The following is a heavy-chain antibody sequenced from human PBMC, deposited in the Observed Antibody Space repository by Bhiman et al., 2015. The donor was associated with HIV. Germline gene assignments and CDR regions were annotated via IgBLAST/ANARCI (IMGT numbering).Heavy chain of an antibody. D-gene: IGHD1-7*01. CDR2: ISWNSGSI. CDR1: GFTFDDYA. V-gene: IGHV3-9*01. J-gene: IGHJ4*02. CDR3: SKRYDWRTTPRSQRKXVGTT. Sequence: EVQLVESGGGLVEPGRSLRLSCAASGFTFDDYAIHWVRQAPGKGLEWVSGISWNSGSIGYASSVKGRFTISRDNGKNSLYLQMSSLRAEDTALYYCSKRYDWRTTPRSQRKXVGTTWGQGTLVTVSS.